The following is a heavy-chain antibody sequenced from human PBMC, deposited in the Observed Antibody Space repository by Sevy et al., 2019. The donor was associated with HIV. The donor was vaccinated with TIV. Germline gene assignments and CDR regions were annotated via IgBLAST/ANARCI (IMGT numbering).Heavy chain of an antibody. D-gene: IGHD2-21*01. CDR1: GFXLSSYT. Sequence: GGSLRLSCEASGFXLSSYTMNWVRQSPXKGLEWVATFDRTXITHYADSVKGRFIISRDTAKNSLFLQMNSLRDDDTAMYFXVRDERAIASHFDYWGRGTLVTVSS. J-gene: IGHJ4*02. V-gene: IGHV3-48*02. CDR3: VRDERAIASHFDY. CDR2: FDRTXIT.